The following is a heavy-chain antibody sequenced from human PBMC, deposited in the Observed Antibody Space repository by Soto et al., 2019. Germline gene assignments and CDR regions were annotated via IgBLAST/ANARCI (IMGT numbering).Heavy chain of an antibody. CDR3: ARGLRRSHYGSGRGNWFDP. J-gene: IGHJ5*02. V-gene: IGHV4-34*01. D-gene: IGHD3-10*01. Sequence: QVQLQQWGAGLLKPPETLSLTCAVYGGSFSGYYWSWIRQPPGKGLEWIGEINHSGSTNYNPSLKSRVTISVDTSKNQFSLKLSSVTAADTAVYYCARGLRRSHYGSGRGNWFDPWGQGTLVTVSS. CDR2: INHSGST. CDR1: GGSFSGYY.